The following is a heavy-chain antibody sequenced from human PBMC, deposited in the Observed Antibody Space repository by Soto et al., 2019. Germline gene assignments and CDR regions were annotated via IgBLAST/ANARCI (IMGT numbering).Heavy chain of an antibody. CDR1: GNIFSKAW. Sequence: EVQLVESGGGLVKPGGSLRLSCAASGNIFSKAWMSWVRQAPGKGLEWVGRIRSNTDGGTTDYVASVKGRLTISRDDSKNTLFLQMNSLETQDTAVYYCTIDTQDYVWDYWGQGTLVTVSS. V-gene: IGHV3-15*01. CDR3: TIDTQDYVWDY. J-gene: IGHJ4*02. CDR2: IRSNTDGGTT. D-gene: IGHD4-17*01.